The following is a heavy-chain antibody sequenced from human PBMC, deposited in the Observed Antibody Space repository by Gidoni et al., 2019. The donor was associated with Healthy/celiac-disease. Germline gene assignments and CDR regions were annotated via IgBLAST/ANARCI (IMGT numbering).Heavy chain of an antibody. J-gene: IGHJ4*02. CDR2: IYTSGST. Sequence: QVQLQESGPGLVKPSETLSLTCTVSGGSISSYYWSWIRQPAGQGLEWIGRIYTSGSTNYNPSLKSRVTMSVDTSKNQFSLKLSSVTAADTAVYYCARGGGYSSFRYYFDYWGQGTLVTVSS. D-gene: IGHD6-19*01. CDR3: ARGGGYSSFRYYFDY. CDR1: GGSISSYY. V-gene: IGHV4-4*07.